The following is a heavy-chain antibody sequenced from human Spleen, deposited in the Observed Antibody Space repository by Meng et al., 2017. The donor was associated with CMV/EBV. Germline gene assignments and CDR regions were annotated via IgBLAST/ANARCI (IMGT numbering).Heavy chain of an antibody. CDR2: IVPVRDVV. J-gene: IGHJ5*01. Sequence: AVSWVRNAPGHGLGWMGGIVPVRDVVKYAEKIQGRVTITAERTMSTVYIELSSLIYQDTAVYYGAKAKRCDCGTRSGSYSSWLDFWGQGTLVTVSS. V-gene: IGHV1-69*10. CDR1: A. CDR3: AKAKRCDCGTRSGSYSSWLDF. D-gene: IGHD3-3*01.